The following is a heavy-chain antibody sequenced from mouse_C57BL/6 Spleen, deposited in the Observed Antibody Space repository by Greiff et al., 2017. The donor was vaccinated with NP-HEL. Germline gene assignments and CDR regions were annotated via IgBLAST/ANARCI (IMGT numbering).Heavy chain of an antibody. V-gene: IGHV1-81*01. CDR1: GYTFTSYG. Sequence: QVQLQQSGAELARPGASVKLSCKASGYTFTSYGISWVKQRTGQGLEWIGEIYPRSGNTYYNEKFKGKATLTADKSSSTAYMELRSLTSEDSAVYFGARDYGSSLRYYAMDYWGQGTSVTVSS. J-gene: IGHJ4*01. D-gene: IGHD1-1*01. CDR3: ARDYGSSLRYYAMDY. CDR2: IYPRSGNT.